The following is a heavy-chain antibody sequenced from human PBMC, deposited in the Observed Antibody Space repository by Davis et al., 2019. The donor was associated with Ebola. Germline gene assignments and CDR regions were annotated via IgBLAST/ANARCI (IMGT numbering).Heavy chain of an antibody. V-gene: IGHV4-34*11. CDR3: SRGLPPDRRERGFDI. Sequence: SETLSLTCAIYDGSFTGYYWSWIRQPPGKGLEWIGYIYYSGTTNYNSSLNSRVTISVNASKNQLSLNLTSVTAADTAVYYCSRGLPPDRRERGFDIWGQGTMVTVSS. J-gene: IGHJ3*02. CDR1: DGSFTGYY. D-gene: IGHD1-26*01. CDR2: IYYSGTT.